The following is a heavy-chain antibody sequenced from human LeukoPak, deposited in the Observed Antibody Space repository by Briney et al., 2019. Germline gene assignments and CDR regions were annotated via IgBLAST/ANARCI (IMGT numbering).Heavy chain of an antibody. V-gene: IGHV3-48*01. Sequence: GGSLRLSCAGSGFPFTSYSMNWVRQAPGKGLEWVSYISSSSSTIYYADSVKGRFTISRDNSKNTLYLQMTSLRSEDTAVYYCANFYYGSGTDPSSVTYWGQGTLVTVSS. J-gene: IGHJ4*02. CDR2: ISSSSSTI. CDR1: GFPFTSYS. CDR3: ANFYYGSGTDPSSVTY. D-gene: IGHD3-10*01.